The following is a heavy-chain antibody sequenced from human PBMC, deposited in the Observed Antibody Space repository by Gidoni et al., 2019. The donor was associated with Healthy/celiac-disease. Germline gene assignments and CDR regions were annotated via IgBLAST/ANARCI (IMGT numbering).Heavy chain of an antibody. V-gene: IGHV4-4*02. CDR1: GGSISSSNW. CDR2: IYHSGST. CDR3: AREPRECSGGSCYSDYYYYYGMDV. D-gene: IGHD2-15*01. J-gene: IGHJ6*02. Sequence: QVQLQESGPGLVKPSGTLSLTCAVSGGSISSSNWGEWVRQPPGKGLEWIGEIYHSGSTTYNPSLKSRVTISVDKSKNQFSLKLSSVTAADTAVYYCAREPRECSGGSCYSDYYYYYGMDVWGQGTTVTVSS.